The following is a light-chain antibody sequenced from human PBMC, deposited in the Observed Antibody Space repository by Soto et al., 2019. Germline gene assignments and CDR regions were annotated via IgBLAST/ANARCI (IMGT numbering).Light chain of an antibody. CDR3: CSSGGSPTYV. J-gene: IGLJ1*01. CDR2: EVN. CDR1: SSNVGSYKL. V-gene: IGLV2-23*02. Sequence: QSALTQPASVSGSPGQSITISCTGTSSNVGSYKLVSRCQQHPGKAPKLMIFEVNKRPSGVSNRFSGSKSGNTASLTISGLKVEDEADYYCCSSGGSPTYVFGTGTKVTVL.